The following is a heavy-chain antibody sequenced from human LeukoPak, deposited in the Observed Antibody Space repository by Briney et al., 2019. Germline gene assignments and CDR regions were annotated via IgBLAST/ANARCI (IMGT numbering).Heavy chain of an antibody. J-gene: IGHJ4*02. Sequence: ASVKVSCKASGYTFTSYGINWVRQAPGQGLEWMGWISAYNGNANYAQKLQGRVTMTTDTSTSTAYMELRSLRSDDTAVYYCARGDYYGSGTYYKKTVDYWGQGTLVTVSS. D-gene: IGHD3-10*01. CDR3: ARGDYYGSGTYYKKTVDY. CDR1: GYTFTSYG. V-gene: IGHV1-18*01. CDR2: ISAYNGNA.